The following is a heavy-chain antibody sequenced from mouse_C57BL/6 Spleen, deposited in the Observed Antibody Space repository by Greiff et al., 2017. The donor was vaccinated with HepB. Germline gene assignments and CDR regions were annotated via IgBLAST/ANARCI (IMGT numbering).Heavy chain of an antibody. Sequence: VQLQQSGAELVRPGSSVKLSCKASGYTFTSYWMDWVKQRPGQGLEWIGNIYPSDSETHYNQKFKDKATLTVDKSSSTAYMQLSSLTSEDSAVYYCARRGKLLNYFDYWGQGTTLTVSS. CDR3: ARRGKLLNYFDY. V-gene: IGHV1-61*01. CDR1: GYTFTSYW. CDR2: IYPSDSET. D-gene: IGHD1-1*01. J-gene: IGHJ2*01.